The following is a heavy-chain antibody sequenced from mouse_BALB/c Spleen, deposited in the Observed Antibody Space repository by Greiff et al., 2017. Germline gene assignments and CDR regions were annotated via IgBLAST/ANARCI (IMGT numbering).Heavy chain of an antibody. CDR3: AKEDFDY. V-gene: IGHV5-17*02. Sequence: EVKVVESGGGLVQPGGSRKLSCAASGFTFSSFGMHWVRQAPEKGLEWVAYISSGSSTIYYADTVKGRFTISRDNPKNTLFLQMTSLRSEDTAMYYCAKEDFDYWGQGTTRTVSS. CDR1: GFTFSSFG. CDR2: ISSGSSTI. J-gene: IGHJ2*01.